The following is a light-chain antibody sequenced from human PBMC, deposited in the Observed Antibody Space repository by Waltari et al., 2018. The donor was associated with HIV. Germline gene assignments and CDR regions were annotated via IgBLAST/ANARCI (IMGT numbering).Light chain of an antibody. V-gene: IGKV2-28*01. J-gene: IGKJ3*01. CDR1: QSLLHSNGYNY. Sequence: IVLPQSPLYLPVTPGAPASISCRSSQSLLHSNGYNYLDWYLQKPGQSPQLLIYLGSNRASGVPDRFSGSGSGTDFTLKISRVEAEDVGLYYCMQALQTPLTFGPGTKVDIK. CDR3: MQALQTPLT. CDR2: LGS.